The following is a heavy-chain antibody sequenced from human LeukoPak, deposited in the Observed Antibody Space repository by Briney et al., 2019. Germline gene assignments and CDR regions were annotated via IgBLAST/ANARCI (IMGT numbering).Heavy chain of an antibody. Sequence: VESLKISCKGSGYSFTSYWIGWVRQMPGKGLEWMGIIYPGDSDTRYSPSFQGQVTISADKSISTAYLQWSSLKASDTAMYYCARVYYDSSGYRYFDYWGQGTLVTVSS. CDR2: IYPGDSDT. CDR1: GYSFTSYW. J-gene: IGHJ4*02. V-gene: IGHV5-51*01. D-gene: IGHD3-22*01. CDR3: ARVYYDSSGYRYFDY.